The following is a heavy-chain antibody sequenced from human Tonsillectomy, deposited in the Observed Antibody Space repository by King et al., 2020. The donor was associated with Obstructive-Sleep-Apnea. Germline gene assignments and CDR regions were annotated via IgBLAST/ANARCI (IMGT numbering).Heavy chain of an antibody. CDR1: GLTFTKTW. V-gene: IGHV3-15*01. CDR2: IKSKNDGGTI. J-gene: IGHJ3*02. CDR3: TTDPRI. Sequence: EQLVQSGGGLIKPGGSLTLSCAASGLTFTKTWMSWVRQAPGKGLEWVGRIKSKNDGGTIDYVAPVKGRFTISRDDSKDTVYLQMNSLKTEDTAVYYCTTDPRIWGQGTMVTVSS.